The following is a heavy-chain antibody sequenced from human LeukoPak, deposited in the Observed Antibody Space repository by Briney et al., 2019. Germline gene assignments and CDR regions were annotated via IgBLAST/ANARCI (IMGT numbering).Heavy chain of an antibody. CDR1: GFTFSSYA. CDR2: ISGSGGST. D-gene: IGHD3-16*01. CDR3: ARDLFGGKVAFDI. V-gene: IGHV3-23*01. J-gene: IGHJ3*02. Sequence: PGGSLRLSCAASGFTFSSYAMSWVRQAPGKGLEWVSTISGSGGSTYYTDSVKGRFTISRDNSKNMLYLQMNSLRAEDTAVYYCARDLFGGKVAFDIWGQGTMVTVSS.